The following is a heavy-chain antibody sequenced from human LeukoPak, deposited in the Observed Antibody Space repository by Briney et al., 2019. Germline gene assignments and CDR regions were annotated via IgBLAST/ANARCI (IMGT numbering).Heavy chain of an antibody. V-gene: IGHV1-2*06. Sequence: ASVKVSFKASGYTFTGYYMHWVRQAPGQGLEWMGRINPNSGGTNNAQKFQGRVTMTRDTSISTAYMELSRLRSDDTAVYYCARDGRYYYDSSGNNWGQGTLVTVSS. CDR2: INPNSGGT. D-gene: IGHD3-22*01. CDR3: ARDGRYYYDSSGNN. CDR1: GYTFTGYY. J-gene: IGHJ4*02.